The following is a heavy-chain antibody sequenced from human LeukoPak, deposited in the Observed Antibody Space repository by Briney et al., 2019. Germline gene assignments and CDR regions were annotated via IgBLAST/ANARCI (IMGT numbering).Heavy chain of an antibody. Sequence: AASVKVSCKASGYTFTGYYMHWVRRAPGQGLEWMGWINPNSGGTNYAQKFQGRVTMTRDTSISTAYMELSRLRSDDTAVYYCARDHSSSGQLFDYWGQGTLVTVSS. V-gene: IGHV1-2*02. CDR1: GYTFTGYY. J-gene: IGHJ4*02. CDR2: INPNSGGT. D-gene: IGHD6-13*01. CDR3: ARDHSSSGQLFDY.